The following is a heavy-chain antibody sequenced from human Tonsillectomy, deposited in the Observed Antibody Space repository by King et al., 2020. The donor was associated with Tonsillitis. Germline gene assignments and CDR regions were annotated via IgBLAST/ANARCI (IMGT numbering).Heavy chain of an antibody. CDR2: ISSSSSYI. Sequence: VQLVESGGGLVNPGGSLRLSCAASGFSFNNYYMTWIRQAPGKGLEWVSYISSSSSYIKYADSVKGRFTISRDNARKALILQMNSLRAEDTAVYYCARAGVAAAGSGSYYRSSWFDPWGQGTLVTASS. CDR3: ARAGVAAAGSGSYYRSSWFDP. CDR1: GFSFNNYY. V-gene: IGHV3-11*05. D-gene: IGHD6-13*01. J-gene: IGHJ5*02.